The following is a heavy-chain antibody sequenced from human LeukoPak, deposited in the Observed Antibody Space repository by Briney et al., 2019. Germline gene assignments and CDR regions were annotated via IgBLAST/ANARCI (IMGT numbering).Heavy chain of an antibody. CDR2: IYYTGST. CDR1: GYSISTSNW. Sequence: SETLSLTCAVSGYSISTSNWWGWIRQSPGKGLEWIGYIYYTGSTYYNTSLKSRVTMSVDTSKNQFSLKLSSVTAVDTAVYYCARYDILTGLQGGFFDYWGQGTLVTVSS. D-gene: IGHD3-9*01. V-gene: IGHV4-28*01. J-gene: IGHJ4*02. CDR3: ARYDILTGLQGGFFDY.